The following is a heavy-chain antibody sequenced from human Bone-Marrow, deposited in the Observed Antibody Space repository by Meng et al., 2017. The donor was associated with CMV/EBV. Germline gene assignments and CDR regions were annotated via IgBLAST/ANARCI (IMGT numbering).Heavy chain of an antibody. CDR1: GFTFSNAW. CDR3: ARDIVSTVPGAFDI. D-gene: IGHD5/OR15-5a*01. CDR2: ISSSSSYI. J-gene: IGHJ3*02. V-gene: IGHV3-21*01. Sequence: GGSLRLSCAASGFTFSNAWMSWVRQAPGKGLEWVSSISSSSSYIYYADSVKGRFTISRDNAKNSLYLQMNSLRAEDTAVYYCARDIVSTVPGAFDIWGQGTMVTVSS.